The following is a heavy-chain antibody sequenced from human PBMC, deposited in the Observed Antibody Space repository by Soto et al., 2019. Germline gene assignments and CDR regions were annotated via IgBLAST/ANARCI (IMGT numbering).Heavy chain of an antibody. CDR1: GGTFSSYA. D-gene: IGHD1-26*01. CDR3: ARLVGEELQSWFDH. V-gene: IGHV1-69*13. CDR2: IIPIFGTA. J-gene: IGHJ5*02. Sequence: SVKVSCKASGGTFSSYAISWVRQDPGQGLEWMGGIIPIFGTANYAQKFQGRVTITADESTSTAYMELSSLRSEDTAVYYCARLVGEELQSWFDHWGQGTLVTVSS.